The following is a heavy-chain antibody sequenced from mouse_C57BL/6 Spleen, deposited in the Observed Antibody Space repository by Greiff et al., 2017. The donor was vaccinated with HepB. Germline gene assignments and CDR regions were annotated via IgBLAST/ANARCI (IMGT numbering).Heavy chain of an antibody. V-gene: IGHV5-4*01. CDR2: ISDGGSYT. CDR3: AREGGYDYDEYAMDY. D-gene: IGHD2-4*01. J-gene: IGHJ4*01. CDR1: GFTFSSYA. Sequence: EVQRVESGGGLVKPGGSLKLSCAASGFTFSSYAMSWVRQTPEKRLEWVATISDGGSYTYYPDNVKGRFTISRDNAKNNLYLQMSHLKSEDTAMYYCAREGGYDYDEYAMDYWGQGTSVTVSS.